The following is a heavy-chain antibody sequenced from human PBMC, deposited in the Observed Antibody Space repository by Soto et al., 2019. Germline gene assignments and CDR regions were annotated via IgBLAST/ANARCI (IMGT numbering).Heavy chain of an antibody. J-gene: IGHJ4*02. V-gene: IGHV4-28*01. CDR2: IYYSGTT. D-gene: IGHD1-26*01. Sequence: QVQLQESGPGLVKPSDTLSLTCAVSGYSISSNNWWGWIRQPPGKGLEWIGYIYYSGTTYYNPSLKILVTMSVDTSKNQFSLKLTSVTAVDTAVYYCARREIQGPIDYWGQGTLVTVSS. CDR3: ARREIQGPIDY. CDR1: GYSISSNNW.